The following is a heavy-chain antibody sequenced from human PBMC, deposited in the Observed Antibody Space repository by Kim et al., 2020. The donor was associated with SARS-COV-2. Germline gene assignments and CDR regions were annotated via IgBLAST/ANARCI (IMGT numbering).Heavy chain of an antibody. J-gene: IGHJ4*02. D-gene: IGHD3-22*01. CDR3: ARSYYYANRGFYYGY. V-gene: IGHV3-74*01. Sequence: DSVKGQFTMSRENTKSTVHLQMNYLRAEDTAVYYCARSYYYANRGFYYGYWGQGTLVTVSS.